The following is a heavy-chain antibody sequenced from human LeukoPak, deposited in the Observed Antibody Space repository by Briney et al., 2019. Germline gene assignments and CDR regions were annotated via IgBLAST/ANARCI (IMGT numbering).Heavy chain of an antibody. CDR3: AKMYGGTYIGN. V-gene: IGHV3-48*01. Sequence: GSLRLSCAVSGFNFWGTGMSWVRQAPGKGLEWVSYISSTGNPRHYAESVEGRFTISRDNAKNSLYLQMNSLRAEDTAVYYCAKMYGGTYIGNWGQGTLVTVSA. D-gene: IGHD1-26*01. CDR2: ISSTGNPR. J-gene: IGHJ4*02. CDR1: GFNFWGTG.